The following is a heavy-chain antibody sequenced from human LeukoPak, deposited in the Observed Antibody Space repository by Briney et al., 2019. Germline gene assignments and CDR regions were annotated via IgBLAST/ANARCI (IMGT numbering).Heavy chain of an antibody. V-gene: IGHV1-18*01. CDR3: ARTRYYDSSGYYFYYYGMDV. CDR2: ISAYNGNT. J-gene: IGHJ6*02. CDR1: GYIFTSYG. D-gene: IGHD3-22*01. Sequence: ASVKVSCKASGYIFTSYGISWVRQAPGQGLEWMGWISAYNGNTNYAQKLQGRVTMTTDTSTSTAYMELRSLRSDDTAAYYCARTRYYDSSGYYFYYYGMDVWGQGTTVTVSS.